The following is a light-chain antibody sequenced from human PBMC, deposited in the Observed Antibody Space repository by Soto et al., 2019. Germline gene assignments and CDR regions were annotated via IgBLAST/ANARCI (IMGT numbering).Light chain of an antibody. CDR1: HSVSTK. V-gene: IGKV3-11*01. Sequence: EIVMTQSPATLSVSPGERATLSFRASHSVSTKLAWYQQKPGQAPRLLIFSASNPATGIPARFSGSGSGTDFTLTISSLEPEDFAVYYCQQRSNWPLITFGQGTRLEN. J-gene: IGKJ5*01. CDR3: QQRSNWPLIT. CDR2: SAS.